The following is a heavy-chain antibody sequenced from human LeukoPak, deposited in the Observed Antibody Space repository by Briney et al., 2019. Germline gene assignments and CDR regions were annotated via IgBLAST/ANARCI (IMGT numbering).Heavy chain of an antibody. J-gene: IGHJ4*02. Sequence: PSETLSLTCTVSGGSISSYYWSWIRQPPGKGLEWIGYIYYSGSTNYNPSLKSRVTISVDTSKNQFSLKLSSVTAADTAVYYCARSPPRDGYNLWGLRFDYWGQGTLVTVSS. CDR3: ARSPPRDGYNLWGLRFDY. CDR2: IYYSGST. V-gene: IGHV4-59*01. CDR1: GGSISSYY. D-gene: IGHD5-24*01.